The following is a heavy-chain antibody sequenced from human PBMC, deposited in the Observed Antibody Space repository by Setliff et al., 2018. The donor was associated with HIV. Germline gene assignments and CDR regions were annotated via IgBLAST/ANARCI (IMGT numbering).Heavy chain of an antibody. CDR2: IYSSGST. J-gene: IGHJ6*03. CDR1: GGSISSGSHY. CDR3: ARDKGGTYDGMYYYYYMDV. V-gene: IGHV4-61*02. Sequence: SETLSLTCTVSGGSISSGSHYWNWVRQSAGKGLEWIGRIYSSGSTNYNPSLNSRVSISVDTSKNQFSLKLNSVTAADTAVYFCARDKGGTYDGMYYYYYMDVWGKGTTVTGLL. D-gene: IGHD1-26*01.